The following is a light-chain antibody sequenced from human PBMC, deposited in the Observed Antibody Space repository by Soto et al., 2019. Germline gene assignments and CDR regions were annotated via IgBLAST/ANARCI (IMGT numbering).Light chain of an antibody. J-gene: IGLJ1*01. Sequence: QSVLTQPASVSGSPGQSITISCTGTSSDVGGYNYVSWYQQHPGKAPKLMIYEISNRPSGVSNRFSGSNSGNTASLTIAGLPADDEADYYCSSFTSSSTLNVFGTGTELTVL. CDR3: SSFTSSSTLNV. CDR2: EIS. V-gene: IGLV2-14*01. CDR1: SSDVGGYNY.